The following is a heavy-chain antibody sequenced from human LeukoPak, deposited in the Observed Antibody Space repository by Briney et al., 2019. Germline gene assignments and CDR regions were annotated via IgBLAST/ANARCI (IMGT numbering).Heavy chain of an antibody. V-gene: IGHV3-23*01. Sequence: GGSLRLSCAASGFTFSTYGMNWVRQAPGKGLEWVSSISDDGGSTYYADSVKGRFTISRDNSKNMLSLQMNSLRAEDTAVYYCAKRVPYSSSSVYFDCWGQGTLVTVSS. J-gene: IGHJ4*02. CDR2: ISDDGGST. D-gene: IGHD6-6*01. CDR3: AKRVPYSSSSVYFDC. CDR1: GFTFSTYG.